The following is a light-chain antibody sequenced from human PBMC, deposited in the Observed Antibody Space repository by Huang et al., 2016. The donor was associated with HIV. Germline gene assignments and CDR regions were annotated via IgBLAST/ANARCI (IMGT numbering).Light chain of an antibody. J-gene: IGKJ3*01. CDR1: QDISNY. CDR2: DAS. CDR3: QQYDNVLFT. Sequence: DIQMTQSPSSLSVSVGDRDPITCQASQDISNYLNWYQQKPGKAPKLLIYDASNLETGVPSRFSGSGSVTDFIFTISSLQPEDIATYYCQQYDNVLFTFGPGTKVDIK. V-gene: IGKV1-33*01.